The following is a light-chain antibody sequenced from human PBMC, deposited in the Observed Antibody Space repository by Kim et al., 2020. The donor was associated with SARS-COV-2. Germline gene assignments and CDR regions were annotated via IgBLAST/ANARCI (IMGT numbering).Light chain of an antibody. CDR2: STS. CDR1: QSVSSSY. V-gene: IGKV3-20*01. J-gene: IGKJ5*01. CDR3: QQYGSLIT. Sequence: EIVLTQSPGTLSLSPGERATLSCRASQSVSSSYLAWYQQKPGQAPRLLIYSTSSRATGIPDRFSGSGSGTDFTLTISRLEPEDSAVYYCQQYGSLITFGKGTRLEIK.